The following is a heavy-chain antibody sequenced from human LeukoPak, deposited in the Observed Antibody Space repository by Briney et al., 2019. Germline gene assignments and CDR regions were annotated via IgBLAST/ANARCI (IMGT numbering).Heavy chain of an antibody. V-gene: IGHV4-4*02. CDR1: GDSISSRNW. J-gene: IGHJ5*02. Sequence: SETLSLTCSVSGDSISSRNWWTWVRQTPEKGLEWIGEIYHTGSTNYNPSVESRVTISIDKSKNQFSLKLNSVTAADTAVYYCASLSEYCSAGSCYLGWFDPWGQGTLVTVSS. CDR3: ASLSEYCSAGSCYLGWFDP. D-gene: IGHD2-15*01. CDR2: IYHTGST.